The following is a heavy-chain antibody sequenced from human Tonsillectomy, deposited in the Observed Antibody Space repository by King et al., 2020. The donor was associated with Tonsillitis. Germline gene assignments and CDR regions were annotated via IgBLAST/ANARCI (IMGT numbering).Heavy chain of an antibody. CDR1: GFTVSANY. CDR3: ARARMELWSYPFDY. J-gene: IGHJ4*02. V-gene: IGHV3-53*04. Sequence: VQLVESGGGLVQPGGSLRLSCTASGFTVSANYMSWVRQAPGKGLEWVSIIYSGGRTDYADSVKGRFTISRQNSKNTVYLQMNRLRAEDTAVYYCARARMELWSYPFDYWGQGTLVTVSS. D-gene: IGHD5-18*01. CDR2: IYSGGRT.